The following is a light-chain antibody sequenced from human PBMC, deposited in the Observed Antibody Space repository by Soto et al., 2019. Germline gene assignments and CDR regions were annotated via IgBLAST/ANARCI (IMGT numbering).Light chain of an antibody. V-gene: IGLV1-40*03. CDR2: SDN. CDR3: QSFDSRPHVV. CDR1: SYNIGAGYD. Sequence: QAVVTQPPSVSGAPGQRVTISCTGSSYNIGAGYDVHWYQQLPGTAPKLLIYSDNNRPSGVPDRFSGSKSGASASLAITGLQAEDEADYYCQSFDSRPHVVFGGGTKLTVL. J-gene: IGLJ2*01.